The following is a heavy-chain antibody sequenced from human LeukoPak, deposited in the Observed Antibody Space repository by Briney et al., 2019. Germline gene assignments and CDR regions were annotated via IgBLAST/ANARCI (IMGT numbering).Heavy chain of an antibody. CDR1: GGSISSGSYY. J-gene: IGHJ5*02. Sequence: SETLSLTCTVSGGSISSGSYYWSWIRQPAGTGLEWIGRIYTSGSTNYNPSLKSRVTISVDTSKNQFSLKLSSVTAADTAVYYCAREREWLPRGVDPWGQGTLVTVSS. CDR3: AREREWLPRGVDP. D-gene: IGHD3-3*01. CDR2: IYTSGST. V-gene: IGHV4-61*02.